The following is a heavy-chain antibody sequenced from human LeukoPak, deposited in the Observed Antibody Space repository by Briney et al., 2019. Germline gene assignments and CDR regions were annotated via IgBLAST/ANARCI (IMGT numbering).Heavy chain of an antibody. D-gene: IGHD5-24*01. CDR2: IYYSGST. CDR3: ARWRHGYNSVDAFDI. CDR1: GGSISTNNHY. V-gene: IGHV4-39*01. Sequence: SETLSLTCTVSGGSISTNNHYWVWLRQPPGKGLEWIGNIYYSGSTYYNPSLKSRVTISVDTSENHFSLKVTSVTAADTAVYSCARWRHGYNSVDAFDIWGQGVMVTVSS. J-gene: IGHJ3*02.